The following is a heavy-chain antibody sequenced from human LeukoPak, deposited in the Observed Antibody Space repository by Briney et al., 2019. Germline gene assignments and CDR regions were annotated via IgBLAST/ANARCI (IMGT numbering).Heavy chain of an antibody. CDR1: GGSISSSSYY. D-gene: IGHD3-16*01. CDR3: ARHLGGEDAFDI. Sequence: SETLSLTCTVSGGSISSSSYYWGWIRQPPGKGLEWIGSIYYSGSTYYNPSLKSRVTISVDTSKNQFSLKLSSVTAADTAVYYCARHLGGEDAFDIWGQGTMVTVSS. J-gene: IGHJ3*02. V-gene: IGHV4-39*01. CDR2: IYYSGST.